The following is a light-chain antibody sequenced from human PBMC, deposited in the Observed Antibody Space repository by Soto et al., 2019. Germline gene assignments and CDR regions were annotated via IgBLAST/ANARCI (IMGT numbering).Light chain of an antibody. CDR1: SSDVGGYNY. V-gene: IGLV2-14*03. Sequence: QSVLTQPASVSGSPGQSITIFCTGTSSDVGGYNYVSWYQQRPGKPPKLMIYDVTTLPSGVSNRLYGSKSGSTASLTISGLQAEDEGDYYCSSYTTRNTVVFGGGTKQTVL. J-gene: IGLJ3*02. CDR2: DVT. CDR3: SSYTTRNTVV.